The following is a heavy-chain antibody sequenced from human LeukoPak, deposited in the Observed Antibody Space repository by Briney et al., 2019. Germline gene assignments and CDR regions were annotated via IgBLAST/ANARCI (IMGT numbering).Heavy chain of an antibody. D-gene: IGHD3-22*01. V-gene: IGHV4-59*11. CDR2: IYYSGST. CDR1: GGSISGHY. Sequence: SETLSLTCTVSGGSISGHYWSWIRQPPGKGLEWIGYIYYSGSTNYNPSLKGRVTISVDTSKNQFSLKLSSVTAADTAVYYCARQTRITMIVVVTPYYYYYMDVWGQGTMVTVSS. J-gene: IGHJ6*03. CDR3: ARQTRITMIVVVTPYYYYYMDV.